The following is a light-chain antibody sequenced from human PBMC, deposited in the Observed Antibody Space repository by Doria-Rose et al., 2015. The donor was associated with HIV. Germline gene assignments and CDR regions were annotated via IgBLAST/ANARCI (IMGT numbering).Light chain of an antibody. V-gene: IGKV3-20*01. CDR3: HQYASSRT. CDR1: QSVSVNY. CDR2: GAS. Sequence: EIVLTQSPGTLSLSPGERATLSCRASQSVSVNYLAWYQQRPGQSPRLLIYGASSRATDIPNRFSGSGSGTDFTLTISRLEPEDFAVYYCHQYASSRTFGQGTKVEIK. J-gene: IGKJ1*01.